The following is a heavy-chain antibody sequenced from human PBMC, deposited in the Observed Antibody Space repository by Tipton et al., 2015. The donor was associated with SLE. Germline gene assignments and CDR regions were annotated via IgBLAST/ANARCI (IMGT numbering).Heavy chain of an antibody. J-gene: IGHJ5*02. CDR1: GGSISSYY. D-gene: IGHD3-22*01. CDR3: ATMVNYYDSRPDNWFDP. V-gene: IGHV4-59*12. CDR2: IYYSGST. Sequence: TLSLTCTVSGGSISSYYWSWIRQPPGKGLEWIGYIYYSGSTNYNPSLKSRVTISVDTSKNQFSLKLNSMTAADTAVYYCATMVNYYDSRPDNWFDPWGQGTLVTVSS.